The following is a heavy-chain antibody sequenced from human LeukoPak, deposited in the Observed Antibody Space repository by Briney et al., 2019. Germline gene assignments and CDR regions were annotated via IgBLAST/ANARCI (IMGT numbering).Heavy chain of an antibody. D-gene: IGHD2-8*02. CDR2: ISAYNGNT. CDR3: ARDPSNTPGLVPQGY. V-gene: IGHV1-18*01. CDR1: GYTFTSYG. J-gene: IGHJ4*02. Sequence: ASVKVSCKASGYTFTSYGISWVRHAPGQGLEWMGWISAYNGNTNYAQKLQGRVTMTTDTTTSTAYMELRSLRSDDTAVYYCARDPSNTPGLVPQGYWGQGTLVTVSS.